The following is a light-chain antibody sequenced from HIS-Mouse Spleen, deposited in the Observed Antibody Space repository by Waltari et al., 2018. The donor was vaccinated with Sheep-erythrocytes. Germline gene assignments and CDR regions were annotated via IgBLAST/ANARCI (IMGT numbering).Light chain of an antibody. CDR1: QSVLYSSNNKNY. J-gene: IGKJ4*01. CDR2: WAS. V-gene: IGKV4-1*01. CDR3: QQYYSTPLT. Sequence: DIVMTQSPDSLAVSLGERATINCKSSQSVLYSSNNKNYLAWYQQKPGQPPKLLIYWASTRESGVPDRFSGSGSVTDFTLTISSLQAEDVAVYYCQQYYSTPLTFGGGTK.